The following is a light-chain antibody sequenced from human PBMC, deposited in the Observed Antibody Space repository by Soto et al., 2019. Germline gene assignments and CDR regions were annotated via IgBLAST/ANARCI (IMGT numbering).Light chain of an antibody. Sequence: DIQMTQSPSTLSASVGDRVTITCRASEKINKWLAWYQQKPGKAPKLLISDAYSLESGVQSRFSGSGSGTEFTLTIRSLQPDDFATYYCKQCNSYPWTFGQGTKVDIK. CDR1: EKINKW. CDR2: DAY. CDR3: KQCNSYPWT. V-gene: IGKV1-5*01. J-gene: IGKJ1*01.